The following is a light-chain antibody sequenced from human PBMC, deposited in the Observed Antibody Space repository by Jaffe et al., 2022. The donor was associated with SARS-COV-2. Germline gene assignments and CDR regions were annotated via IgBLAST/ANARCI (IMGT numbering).Light chain of an antibody. CDR1: QSVSSN. Sequence: EMVMTQSPATLSVSPGDRATLSCWASQSVSSNLAWYQQKPGQAPRLLIYGASTRATGFPARFSGSGSGTAFTLTISSLQSEDFAVYYCQQYNNWPPTFGQGTKVEIK. CDR3: QQYNNWPPT. J-gene: IGKJ1*01. CDR2: GAS. V-gene: IGKV3-15*01.